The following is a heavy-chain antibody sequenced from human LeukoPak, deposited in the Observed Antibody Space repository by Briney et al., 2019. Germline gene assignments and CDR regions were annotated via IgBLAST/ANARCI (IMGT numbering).Heavy chain of an antibody. D-gene: IGHD6-19*01. CDR3: AKSTGYSSGWYHPADY. CDR1: GFTFSSYA. J-gene: IGHJ4*02. V-gene: IGHV3-30-3*02. Sequence: RRSLRLSCAASGFTFSSYAMHWVRQAPSKGLEWVAVISYDGSNKYYADSVKGRFTISRDNSKNTLYLQMNSLRAEDTAVYYCAKSTGYSSGWYHPADYWGQGTLVTVSS. CDR2: ISYDGSNK.